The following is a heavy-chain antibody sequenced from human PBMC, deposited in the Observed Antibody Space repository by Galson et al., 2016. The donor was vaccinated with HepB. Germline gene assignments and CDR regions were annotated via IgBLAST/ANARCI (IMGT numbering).Heavy chain of an antibody. J-gene: IGHJ4*02. Sequence: QSGAEVNKPGDSLKISCKGSGYWLSNYWIGWARQMPGKGLEWTGIIHPHESDTRYSPSFQGQVTISADKSISTTYLQWRSLKASDTAIYYCARGWELHDYWGQGTLVTVSS. CDR1: GYWLSNYW. V-gene: IGHV5-51*01. D-gene: IGHD1-26*01. CDR2: IHPHESDT. CDR3: ARGWELHDY.